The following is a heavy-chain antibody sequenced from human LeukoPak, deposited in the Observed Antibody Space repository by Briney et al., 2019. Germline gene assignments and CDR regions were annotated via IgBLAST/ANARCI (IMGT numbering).Heavy chain of an antibody. Sequence: GASVKVSCKASGYTFTGYYMHWVRQAPGQGLEWMGWINPNSGGTNYAQKFQGRVTMTRDTSISTAYMELSRLRSDDTAVYYCARDFQDSSGYYYVWYWGQGTLVTVSS. V-gene: IGHV1-2*02. J-gene: IGHJ4*02. D-gene: IGHD3-22*01. CDR3: ARDFQDSSGYYYVWY. CDR1: GYTFTGYY. CDR2: INPNSGGT.